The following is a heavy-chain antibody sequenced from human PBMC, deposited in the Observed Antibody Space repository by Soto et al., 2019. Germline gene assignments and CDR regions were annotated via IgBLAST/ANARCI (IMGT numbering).Heavy chain of an antibody. J-gene: IGHJ6*02. CDR3: ARAKAGYYYYGMDV. CDR2: ISGSADTI. Sequence: QVQLVESGGGLVKPGGSLRLSCAASGFTFRDYYMNWIRQAPGKGLEWVSYISGSADTIYYADSVKGRFTISRENDKNSLSLQMNSLRAEDTAVYYCARAKAGYYYYGMDVWGQGTTVTVSS. V-gene: IGHV3-11*01. CDR1: GFTFRDYY.